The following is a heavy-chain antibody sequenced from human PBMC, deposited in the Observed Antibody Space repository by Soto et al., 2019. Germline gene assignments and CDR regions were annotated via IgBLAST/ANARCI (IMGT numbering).Heavy chain of an antibody. CDR2: LLRPGRST. CDR3: AKDAIANDGIWLMDS. J-gene: IGHJ5*02. CDR1: GFMFSDYA. D-gene: IGHD3-16*01. Sequence: PGGSLRLSCAASGFMFSDYAMTWARQAPGRELEWVSGLLRPGRSTYYAYSVKGRFTISGDTSANTVYLQMDSLRAEDTAVYYCAKDAIANDGIWLMDSWGQGTVVTVSS. V-gene: IGHV3-23*01.